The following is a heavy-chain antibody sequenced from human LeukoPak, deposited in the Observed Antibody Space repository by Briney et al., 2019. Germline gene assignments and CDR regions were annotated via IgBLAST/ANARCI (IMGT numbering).Heavy chain of an antibody. V-gene: IGHV4-59*01. Sequence: SETLSLTCTVSGGSISSYYWSWIRQPPGKGLEWIGYIYCSGSTNYNPSLKSRVTISVDTSKNQFSLKLSSVTAADTAVYYCARVGIAKYYFDYWGQGTLVTVSS. CDR1: GGSISSYY. J-gene: IGHJ4*02. D-gene: IGHD6-13*01. CDR3: ARVGIAKYYFDY. CDR2: IYCSGST.